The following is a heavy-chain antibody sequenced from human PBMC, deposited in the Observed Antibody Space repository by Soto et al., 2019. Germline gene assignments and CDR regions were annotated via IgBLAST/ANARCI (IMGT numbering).Heavy chain of an antibody. CDR3: AGGDYYHSSGYYFYYYTMDV. D-gene: IGHD3-22*01. V-gene: IGHV4-39*01. J-gene: IGHJ6*02. Sequence: SETLSLTCTVSGGSISSSSYYWGWNRQPPGKGLEWIGNVYYGGSTYYNTSLKSRVTISVETSKSQFSLKLSSVTAADTAVYYCAGGDYYHSSGYYFYYYTMDVWGQGTTVTVSS. CDR1: GGSISSSSYY. CDR2: VYYGGST.